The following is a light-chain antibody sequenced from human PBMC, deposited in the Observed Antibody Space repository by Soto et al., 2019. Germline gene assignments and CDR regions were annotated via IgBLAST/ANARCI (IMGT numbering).Light chain of an antibody. CDR2: EDT. V-gene: IGLV2-23*01. Sequence: QSALTQPASVSGSPGQSITISCTGTSSDVGAYNLVSWYQQHPGKAPKLMIYEDTKRPSGVSNRFSASKSGNTASLTISGLQAEDEADYYCSSYAGSTTPYVFGTGTKGHRP. CDR3: SSYAGSTTPYV. J-gene: IGLJ1*01. CDR1: SSDVGAYNL.